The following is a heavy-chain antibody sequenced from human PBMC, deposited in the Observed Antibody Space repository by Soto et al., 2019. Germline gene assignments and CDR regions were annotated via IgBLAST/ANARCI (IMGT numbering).Heavy chain of an antibody. CDR1: GFTVSSNY. V-gene: IGHV3-30-3*01. Sequence: GGSLRLSCAASGFTVSSNYMSWVRQAPGKGLEWVAVISYDGSNKYYADSVKGRFTISRDNSKNTLYLQMNSLRAEDTAVYYCARDQSSIIEGATIFDYWGQGTLVTVSS. CDR3: ARDQSSIIEGATIFDY. J-gene: IGHJ4*02. D-gene: IGHD1-26*01. CDR2: ISYDGSNK.